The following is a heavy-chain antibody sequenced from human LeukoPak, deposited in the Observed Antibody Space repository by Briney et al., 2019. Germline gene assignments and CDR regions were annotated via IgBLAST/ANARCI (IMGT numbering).Heavy chain of an antibody. V-gene: IGHV3-23*01. CDR2: ISGSGGST. CDR1: GFTFSSYA. D-gene: IGHD1-26*01. J-gene: IGHJ5*02. Sequence: PGASLRLSCAASGFTFSSYAMSWVRQAPGKGLEWVSAISGSGGSTYYADSVKGRFTISRDNSKNTLYLQMNSLRAEDTAVYYCAEPSPYSGSSGFLNWFDPWGQGTLVTVSS. CDR3: AEPSPYSGSSGFLNWFDP.